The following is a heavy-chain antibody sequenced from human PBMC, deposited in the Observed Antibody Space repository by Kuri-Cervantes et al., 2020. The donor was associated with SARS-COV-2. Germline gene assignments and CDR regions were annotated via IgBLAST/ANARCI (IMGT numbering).Heavy chain of an antibody. J-gene: IGHJ6*02. CDR1: GYTFTSYE. CDR3: ATSSSSWYYGMDV. Sequence: SVKVTCKSSGYTFTSYELNWVRQATGQGLEWMGWMNPNSGNTGYAQKFQGRVTMTRNTSISTAYMELSSLRSEDEAVYYCATSSSSWYYGMDVWGQGTTVTVSS. V-gene: IGHV1-8*01. CDR2: MNPNSGNT. D-gene: IGHD6-13*01.